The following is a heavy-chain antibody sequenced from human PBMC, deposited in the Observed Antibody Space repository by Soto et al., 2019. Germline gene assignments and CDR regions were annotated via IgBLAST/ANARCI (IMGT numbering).Heavy chain of an antibody. CDR2: IKSKTDGGTT. CDR3: TTHYIVVVPTPSGDFDY. CDR1: GFTFSNAW. Sequence: EVQLVESGGGLVKPGGSLRLSCAASGFTFSNAWMSWVRQAPGKGLEWVGRIKSKTDGGTTDYAAPVKGRFTISRDDSENTLYLQMNSLKTEDTAVYYCTTHYIVVVPTPSGDFDYWGQGTLVTVSS. V-gene: IGHV3-15*01. J-gene: IGHJ4*02. D-gene: IGHD2-2*01.